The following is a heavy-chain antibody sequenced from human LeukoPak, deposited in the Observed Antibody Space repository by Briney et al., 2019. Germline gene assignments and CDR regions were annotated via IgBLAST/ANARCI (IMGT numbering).Heavy chain of an antibody. CDR3: AKRYASAWFGY. Sequence: SGPTLVKPTQTLTLTCTFSGFSLSTSGVGVGWTRQPPGKALEWLALIYWNDDKRYSPSLKSRLTITKDTSKNQVVLTMTDMGPVDTATYYCAKRYASAWFGYWGQGTLVTVSS. CDR1: GFSLSTSGVG. D-gene: IGHD2-2*01. J-gene: IGHJ4*02. CDR2: IYWNDDK. V-gene: IGHV2-5*01.